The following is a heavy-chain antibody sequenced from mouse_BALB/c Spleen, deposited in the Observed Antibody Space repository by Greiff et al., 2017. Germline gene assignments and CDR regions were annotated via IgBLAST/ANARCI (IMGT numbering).Heavy chain of an antibody. V-gene: IGHV1-4*01. CDR1: GYTFTSYT. CDR3: AREDDYGGGAY. Sequence: VQLQESGAELARPGASVKMSCKASGYTFTSYTMHWVKQRPGQGLEWIGYINPSSGYTNYNQKFKDKATLTADKSSSTAYMQLSSLTSEDSAVYYCAREDDYGGGAYWGQGTLVTVSA. J-gene: IGHJ3*01. CDR2: INPSSGYT. D-gene: IGHD2-4*01.